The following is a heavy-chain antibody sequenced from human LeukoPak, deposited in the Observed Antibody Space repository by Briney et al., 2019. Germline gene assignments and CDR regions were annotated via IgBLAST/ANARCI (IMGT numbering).Heavy chain of an antibody. CDR1: GYSISSGYY. J-gene: IGHJ2*01. Sequence: SETLSLTCTVSGYSISSGYYWGWIRQPPGKGLEWIGSIYHSGRTFYNPSLKSRVTISVDTSKNQFSLKLTSVTAADTAVYYCARDFYGSGSYPFVMWGRGTLVTVSS. CDR2: IYHSGRT. CDR3: ARDFYGSGSYPFVM. V-gene: IGHV4-38-2*02. D-gene: IGHD3-10*01.